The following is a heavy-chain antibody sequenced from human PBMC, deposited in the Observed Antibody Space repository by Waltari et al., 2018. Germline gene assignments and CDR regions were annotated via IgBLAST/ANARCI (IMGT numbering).Heavy chain of an antibody. J-gene: IGHJ4*02. CDR3: ARAPPFSSRLLDY. CDR2: INSDGSST. Sequence: YWMHWVRQAPGKGLVWVSRINSDGSSTSYADSVKGRFTISRDNAKNTLYLQMNSLRAEDTAVYYCARAPPFSSRLLDYWGQGTLVTVSS. CDR1: YW. V-gene: IGHV3-74*01. D-gene: IGHD6-13*01.